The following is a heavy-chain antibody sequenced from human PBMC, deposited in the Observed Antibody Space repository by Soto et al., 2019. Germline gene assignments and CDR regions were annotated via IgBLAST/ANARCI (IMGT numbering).Heavy chain of an antibody. Sequence: GGSLRLSCGASGFTVSSNYMSWVRQAQGQGLEWVSVICSGGSTYYEDSVEGRFTISRDKSKNTLYLQMNSLRAKDTAVYYCARERRGFMRNAFDIRGQGAMVTVSS. J-gene: IGHJ3*02. CDR2: ICSGGST. D-gene: IGHD3-16*01. CDR3: ARERRGFMRNAFDI. CDR1: GFTVSSNY. V-gene: IGHV3-53*01.